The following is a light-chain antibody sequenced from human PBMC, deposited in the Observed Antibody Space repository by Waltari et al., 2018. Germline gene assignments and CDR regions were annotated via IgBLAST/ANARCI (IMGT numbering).Light chain of an antibody. J-gene: IGLJ2*01. CDR2: QDN. CDR1: KLGDKY. Sequence: SYELTQAPSLSVSPGQTASITCSGEKLGDKYASWYQQKPGQSPLLVIYQDNKRPSGIPEQISASNSVNTATLTISGTQASDGGDYYCQAWDRGTVVFGGGTKLTVL. V-gene: IGLV3-1*01. CDR3: QAWDRGTVV.